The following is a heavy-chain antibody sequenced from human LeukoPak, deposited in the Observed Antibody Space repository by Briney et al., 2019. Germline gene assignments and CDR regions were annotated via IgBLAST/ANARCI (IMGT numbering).Heavy chain of an antibody. CDR3: ASLVAGYYDSSGYPGG. Sequence: GRSLRLSCAASGFTVSSNYMSWVRQAPGKGLEWVSVIYSGGSTYYADSVKGRFTISRDNSKNTLYLQMNSLRAEDTAVYYCASLVAGYYDSSGYPGGGGQGTLVTVSS. CDR2: IYSGGST. V-gene: IGHV3-66*01. D-gene: IGHD3-22*01. J-gene: IGHJ4*02. CDR1: GFTVSSNY.